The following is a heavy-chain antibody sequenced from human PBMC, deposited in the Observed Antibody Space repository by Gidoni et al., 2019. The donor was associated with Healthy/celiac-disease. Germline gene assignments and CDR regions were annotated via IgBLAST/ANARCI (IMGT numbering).Heavy chain of an antibody. J-gene: IGHJ4*02. Sequence: QVQLVQSGAEVKKPASSVKVSCTASGVTFSSYAINWVRQAPGQGLEWMGGIIPIFGTANYVQKFQGRVTITADESTSTAYMELRSLRFEDTAVYYCARVSSDCSSISCPFDYWGQGTLVTVSS. CDR1: GVTFSSYA. D-gene: IGHD2-2*01. CDR3: ARVSSDCSSISCPFDY. CDR2: IIPIFGTA. V-gene: IGHV1-69*01.